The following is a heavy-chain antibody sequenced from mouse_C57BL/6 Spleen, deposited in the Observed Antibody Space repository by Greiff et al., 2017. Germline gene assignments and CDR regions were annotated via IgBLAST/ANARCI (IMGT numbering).Heavy chain of an antibody. D-gene: IGHD2-1*01. V-gene: IGHV1-55*01. CDR3: SRENYGNYRLGAMDY. J-gene: IGHJ4*01. CDR1: GYTFTSYW. CDR2: IYPGSGST. Sequence: QVRLQQPGAELVKPGASVKMSCKASGYTFTSYWITWVKQRPGQGLEWIGDIYPGSGSTNYNEKFKSKATLTVDTSSSTAYMQLSSLTSEDSAVYYCSRENYGNYRLGAMDYWGQGTSVTVSS.